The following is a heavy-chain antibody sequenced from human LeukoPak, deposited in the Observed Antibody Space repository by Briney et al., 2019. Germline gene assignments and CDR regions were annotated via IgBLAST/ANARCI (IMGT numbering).Heavy chain of an antibody. J-gene: IGHJ4*02. Sequence: SETLSLTCTVSGGSISSSSYYWGWIRQPPGKGLEWTGSIYYSGSTYYNPSLKSRVTISVDTSKNQFSLKLSSVTAADTAVYYCARDSSPGYSDYWGQGTLVTVSS. CDR1: GGSISSSSYY. V-gene: IGHV4-39*07. CDR3: ARDSSPGYSDY. CDR2: IYYSGST. D-gene: IGHD6-13*01.